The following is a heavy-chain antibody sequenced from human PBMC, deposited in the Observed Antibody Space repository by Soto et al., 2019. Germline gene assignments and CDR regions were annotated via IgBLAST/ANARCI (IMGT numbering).Heavy chain of an antibody. Sequence: QVQLVQSGAEVKKPGSSVKVSCKASGGTFSSYTISWVRQAPGQGLEWMGRIIPILGIANYAQKFQGRVTITADKSTSTAYMELSSLRSEDTAVYYCARDLTMIVVDPTGWGWFDPWGQGTLVTVSS. V-gene: IGHV1-69*08. D-gene: IGHD3-22*01. CDR2: IIPILGIA. J-gene: IGHJ5*02. CDR1: GGTFSSYT. CDR3: ARDLTMIVVDPTGWGWFDP.